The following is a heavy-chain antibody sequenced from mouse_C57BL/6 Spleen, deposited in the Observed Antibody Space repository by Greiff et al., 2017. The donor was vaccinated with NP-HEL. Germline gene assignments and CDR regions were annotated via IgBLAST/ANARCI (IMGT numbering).Heavy chain of an antibody. J-gene: IGHJ2*01. CDR1: GYTFTSYW. Sequence: QVQLQQPGAELVRPGSSVKLSCKASGYTFTSYWMDWVKQRPGQGLEWIGNIYPSDSETHYNQKFKDKATLTVDKSSSTAYMQLSSLTSEDSAVYYCARGCPYYFDYWGQGTTLTVSS. V-gene: IGHV1-61*01. CDR2: IYPSDSET. CDR3: ARGCPYYFDY.